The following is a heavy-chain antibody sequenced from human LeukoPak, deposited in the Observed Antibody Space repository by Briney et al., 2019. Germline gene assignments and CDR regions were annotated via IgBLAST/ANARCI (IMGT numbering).Heavy chain of an antibody. D-gene: IGHD5-24*01. CDR3: ARGDGYNFRSDY. V-gene: IGHV4-59*01. Sequence: SETLSLTCTVSGGSISSYYWSWIRQPPGKGLEWIGYIYYSGSTNYNPSLKSRVTISVDTSKNQFSLKLSSVTAADTAVYYCARGDGYNFRSDYWGQGTLVTVPS. J-gene: IGHJ4*02. CDR2: IYYSGST. CDR1: GGSISSYY.